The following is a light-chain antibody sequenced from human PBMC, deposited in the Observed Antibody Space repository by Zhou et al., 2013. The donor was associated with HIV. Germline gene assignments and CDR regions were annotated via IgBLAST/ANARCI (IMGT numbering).Light chain of an antibody. V-gene: IGKV3-20*01. CDR3: QQYGSSPPNT. Sequence: EIVLTQSPGTLSLSPGERATLFCRASQSVSSSYIAWYQQKPGQAPRLLIHGAFSRATGIPDRFSGSGSGTDFTLTISRLEPEDLAVYYCQQYGSSPPNTFGLRGPGWR. CDR1: QSVSSSY. CDR2: GAF. J-gene: IGKJ2*01.